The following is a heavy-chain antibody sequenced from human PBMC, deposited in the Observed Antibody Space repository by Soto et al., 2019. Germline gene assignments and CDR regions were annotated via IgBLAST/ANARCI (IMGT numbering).Heavy chain of an antibody. J-gene: IGHJ4*02. CDR1: GGSISSSSYY. CDR3: ARLVDSGYDFYFDY. D-gene: IGHD5-12*01. Sequence: QLQLQESGPGLVKPSETLSLTCTVSGGSISSSSYYWGWIRQPPGKGLEWIGSIYYSGSTYYNPSLKSRVTISVDTSKNQFSLKLSSVTAADTAVYYCARLVDSGYDFYFDYWGQGTLVTVSS. V-gene: IGHV4-39*01. CDR2: IYYSGST.